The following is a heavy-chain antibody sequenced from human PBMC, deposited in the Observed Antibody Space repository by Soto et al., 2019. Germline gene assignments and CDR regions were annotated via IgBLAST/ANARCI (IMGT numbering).Heavy chain of an antibody. CDR1: GYTFTSYA. D-gene: IGHD3-22*01. CDR3: ARDTLYDSSGYYYVGYNWFDP. Sequence: ASVKVSCKASGYTFTSYAMHWVRQAPGQRLEWMGWINAGNGNTKYSQKFQGRVTITRDTSASTAYMELSSLRSEDTAVYYCARDTLYDSSGYYYVGYNWFDPWGQGTLVTVSS. V-gene: IGHV1-3*01. J-gene: IGHJ5*02. CDR2: INAGNGNT.